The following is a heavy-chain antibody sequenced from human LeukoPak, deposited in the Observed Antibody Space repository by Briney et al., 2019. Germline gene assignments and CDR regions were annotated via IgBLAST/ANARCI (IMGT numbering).Heavy chain of an antibody. CDR3: AKDSDAPGNFDS. D-gene: IGHD2-2*01. CDR1: GLTFKNYG. CDR2: ISGGGGTT. J-gene: IGHJ4*02. Sequence: PGGSLRLSCAASGLTFKNYGMNWVRQAPGKGLEWVSGISGGGGTTYYADSVKGRFTISRDNSKNTLFLQMTSLRADDTAIYYCAKDSDAPGNFDSWGQGTPVTVSS. V-gene: IGHV3-23*01.